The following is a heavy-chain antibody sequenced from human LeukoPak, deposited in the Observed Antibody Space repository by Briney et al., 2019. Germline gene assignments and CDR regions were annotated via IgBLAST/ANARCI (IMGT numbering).Heavy chain of an antibody. V-gene: IGHV1-69*01. CDR2: IIPIFGTA. D-gene: IGHD3-22*01. J-gene: IGHJ4*02. Sequence: SVKVSCKASGGTFSSYAISWVRQAPGQGLEWMGGIIPIFGTANYAQKLQGRVTITADESTSTAYMELSSLRSEDTAVYYCARGQDNNYYDSSGYYMPSDYWGQGTLVTVSS. CDR3: ARGQDNNYYDSSGYYMPSDY. CDR1: GGTFSSYA.